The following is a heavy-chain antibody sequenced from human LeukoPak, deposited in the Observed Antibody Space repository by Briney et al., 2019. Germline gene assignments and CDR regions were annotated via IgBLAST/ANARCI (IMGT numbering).Heavy chain of an antibody. CDR3: ARQREDSSGWQRSYYFDY. Sequence: SETLSLTCTVSGGSISSSSYYWGWIRQPPGKGLEWIGSIYYSGSTYYNPSLKSRVTISVDTSKNQFSLKLSSVTAADTAVYYCARQREDSSGWQRSYYFDYWGQGTLVTVSS. CDR1: GGSISSSSYY. J-gene: IGHJ4*02. V-gene: IGHV4-39*01. CDR2: IYYSGST. D-gene: IGHD6-19*01.